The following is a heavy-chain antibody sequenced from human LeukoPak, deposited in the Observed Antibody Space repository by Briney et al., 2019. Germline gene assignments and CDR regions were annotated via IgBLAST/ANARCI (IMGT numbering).Heavy chain of an antibody. CDR1: GFTFSSYG. CDR3: ARGDSSGYNGMDV. J-gene: IGHJ6*02. D-gene: IGHD3-22*01. CDR2: IWYDGSNK. V-gene: IGHV3-33*01. Sequence: PGGSLRLSCAASGFTFSSYGMHWVRQAPGKGLEWVAVIWYDGSNKYYADSVKGRFTISRDNSKNTLYLQMNSLRAEDTAVYYCARGDSSGYNGMDVWGQGTTVTVSS.